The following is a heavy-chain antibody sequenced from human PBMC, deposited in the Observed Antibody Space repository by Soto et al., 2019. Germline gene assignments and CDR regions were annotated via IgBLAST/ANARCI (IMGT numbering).Heavy chain of an antibody. Sequence: EVQLLESGGGLVRPGGSLRLSCTASGFSFSSYALSWVRQAPGKGMEWVSTISGSDGKTYYADSVKGRFSISRDTSKTTLYLEMTSLRVADTAVYYCARWSFLDYWGQGTRVTVS. V-gene: IGHV3-23*01. CDR3: ARWSFLDY. J-gene: IGHJ4*02. CDR2: ISGSDGKT. CDR1: GFSFSSYA. D-gene: IGHD1-26*01.